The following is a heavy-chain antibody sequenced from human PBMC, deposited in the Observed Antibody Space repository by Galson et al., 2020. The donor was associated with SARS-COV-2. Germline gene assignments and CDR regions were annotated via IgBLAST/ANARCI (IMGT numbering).Heavy chain of an antibody. CDR1: GFSLSTSGM. CDR2: IYHSGST. V-gene: IGHV4-4*02. D-gene: IGHD3-3*01. CDR3: ARDLVYYEFWSGNFDRYYYMDV. J-gene: IGHJ6*03. Sequence: SGPTLVTPTQTLTLTCTFSGFSLSTSGMCVSWIRQPPGKGLEWIGEIYHSGSTNYNPSLKSRVTISVDKSKNQFSLKLSSVTAADTAVYYCARDLVYYEFWSGNFDRYYYMDVWGKGTTVTVSS.